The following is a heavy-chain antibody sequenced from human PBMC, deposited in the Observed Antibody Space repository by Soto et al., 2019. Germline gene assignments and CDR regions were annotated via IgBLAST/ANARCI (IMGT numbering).Heavy chain of an antibody. CDR2: ISSSSSTI. D-gene: IGHD6-13*01. J-gene: IGHJ5*02. CDR1: GFTFSSYS. Sequence: EVQLVESGGGLVQPGGSLRLSCAASGFTFSSYSMNWVRQAPGKGLEWVSYISSSSSTIYYADSVKGRFTISRDNAKSSLYLKMNSLRAEDTAVYYCASPQIAAAGSPWGQGTLVTVSS. V-gene: IGHV3-48*01. CDR3: ASPQIAAAGSP.